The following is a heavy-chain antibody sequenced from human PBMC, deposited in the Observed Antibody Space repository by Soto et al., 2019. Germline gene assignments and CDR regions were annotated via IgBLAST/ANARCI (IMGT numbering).Heavy chain of an antibody. CDR2: TNSDGSST. Sequence: EVQLVESGGGLVQPGGSLRLSCAASGFTFSSYWMHWVRQAPGKGLVWVSRTNSDGSSTTYADSVKGRFTISRDNAKNTLYLQMNSLRAEDTAVYYCVRVPTGGYAFSLDDYWGQVTLVTVSS. CDR3: VRVPTGGYAFSLDDY. J-gene: IGHJ4*02. D-gene: IGHD5-12*01. CDR1: GFTFSSYW. V-gene: IGHV3-74*01.